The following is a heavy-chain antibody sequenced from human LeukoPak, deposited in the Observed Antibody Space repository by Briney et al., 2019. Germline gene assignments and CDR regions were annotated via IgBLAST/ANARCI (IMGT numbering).Heavy chain of an antibody. CDR2: ISYDGSNK. Sequence: PGRSLRLSCAASGFTFSSYAMHWVRQAPGKGLEWVAVISYDGSNKYYADSVKGRFTISRDNSKNTLYLQMNSLRAEDTAVYYCARDGVAAADNTGILGYWGQGTLVTVSS. D-gene: IGHD6-13*01. V-gene: IGHV3-30-3*01. J-gene: IGHJ4*02. CDR3: ARDGVAAADNTGILGY. CDR1: GFTFSSYA.